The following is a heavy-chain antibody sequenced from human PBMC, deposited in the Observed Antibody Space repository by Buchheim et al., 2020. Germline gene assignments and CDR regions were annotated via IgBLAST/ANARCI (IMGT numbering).Heavy chain of an antibody. CDR1: GFTFSSYA. Sequence: QVQLVESGGGVVQPGRSLRLSCAASGFTFSSYAMHWVRQAPGKGLEWVAVISYDGSNKYYADSVKGRFTISRDNSKNTLYLQMNSLGAEDTAVYYCARDRIAAAGTDWFDPWGQGTL. D-gene: IGHD6-13*01. J-gene: IGHJ5*02. V-gene: IGHV3-30-3*01. CDR3: ARDRIAAAGTDWFDP. CDR2: ISYDGSNK.